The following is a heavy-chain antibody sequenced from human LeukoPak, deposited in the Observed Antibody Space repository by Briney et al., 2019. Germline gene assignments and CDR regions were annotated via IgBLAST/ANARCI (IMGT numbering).Heavy chain of an antibody. Sequence: GGSLRLSCAASGFTFSSYSMNWVRQAPGKGLEWVSSISSSSSYIYYADSVKGRFTISRDNAKNSLYLQMNSLRAEDTAVYYCASLYYYDSSGYYPHFDYWAREPWSPSPQ. CDR1: GFTFSSYS. V-gene: IGHV3-21*01. D-gene: IGHD3-22*01. J-gene: IGHJ4*02. CDR2: ISSSSSYI. CDR3: ASLYYYDSSGYYPHFDY.